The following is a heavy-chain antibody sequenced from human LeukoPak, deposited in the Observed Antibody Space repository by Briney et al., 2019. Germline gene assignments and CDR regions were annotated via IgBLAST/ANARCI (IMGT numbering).Heavy chain of an antibody. V-gene: IGHV4-34*01. J-gene: IGHJ6*03. D-gene: IGHD3-22*01. CDR1: GGSFSGYY. CDR2: IKQSGST. CDR3: ARGLYYYDSSGYYPSSPYYYYYYMDV. Sequence: PSETLSHTCAVYGGSFSGYYWSWIRQPPGKGLEWIGEIKQSGSTNYNPSLKSRVTISVDTSKNQFSLKLSSVTAADTAVYYCARGLYYYDSSGYYPSSPYYYYYYMDVWGKGTTVTVSS.